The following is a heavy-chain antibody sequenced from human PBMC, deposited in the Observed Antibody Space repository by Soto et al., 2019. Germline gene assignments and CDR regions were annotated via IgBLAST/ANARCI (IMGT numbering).Heavy chain of an antibody. CDR3: AGSGNYGGNSRWFDP. Sequence: SETLSLTCAVSGGSISSGGYSWSWIRQPQGKGLEWIGYIYHSGSTYYNPSLKSRVTISVDRSKNQFSLKLSSVTAADTAVYYCAGSGNYGGNSRWFDPWGQGTLVTVSS. J-gene: IGHJ5*02. D-gene: IGHD4-17*01. CDR1: GGSISSGGYS. V-gene: IGHV4-30-2*01. CDR2: IYHSGST.